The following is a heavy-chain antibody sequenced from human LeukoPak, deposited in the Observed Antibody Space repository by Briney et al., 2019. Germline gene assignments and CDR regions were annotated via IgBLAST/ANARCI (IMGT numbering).Heavy chain of an antibody. CDR1: GGSISSGGYY. J-gene: IGHJ3*02. D-gene: IGHD5-24*01. Sequence: PSETLSLTCTVSGGSISSGGYYWSWIRQHPGTGLEWIGYIYCSGSTYYNPSLKSRVTISVDTSKNQFSLKLSSVTAADTAVYYCARVQMSRGAFDIWGQGTMVTVSS. CDR2: IYCSGST. V-gene: IGHV4-31*03. CDR3: ARVQMSRGAFDI.